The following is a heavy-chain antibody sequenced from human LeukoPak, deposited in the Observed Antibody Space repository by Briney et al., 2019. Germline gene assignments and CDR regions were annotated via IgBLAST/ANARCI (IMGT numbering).Heavy chain of an antibody. CDR2: IKEGVSEK. J-gene: IGHJ4*02. CDR3: ARDASSVN. D-gene: IGHD5/OR15-5a*01. CDR1: GLTFSNHW. Sequence: GGSLRLSCEPSGLTFSNHWMTWVRQAPGKGLEWVANIKEGVSEKYYVDSVRGRFTISRYNAKNSLYLQMNSLRVGDTAVYYCARDASSVNWGQGTLVTVSS. V-gene: IGHV3-7*01.